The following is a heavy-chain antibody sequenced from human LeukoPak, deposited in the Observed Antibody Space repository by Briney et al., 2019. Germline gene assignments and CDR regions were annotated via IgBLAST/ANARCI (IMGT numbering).Heavy chain of an antibody. Sequence: TGGSLRLSCAASGFTFSSYAMHWVRQAPGKGLEWVAVISYDGSNKYYADSVKGRFTISRDNSKNTLYLQMNSLRAEDTAVYYCARDGVVAATVPDWFDPWGQGTLVTVSS. CDR1: GFTFSSYA. V-gene: IGHV3-30*04. CDR2: ISYDGSNK. D-gene: IGHD2-15*01. J-gene: IGHJ5*02. CDR3: ARDGVVAATVPDWFDP.